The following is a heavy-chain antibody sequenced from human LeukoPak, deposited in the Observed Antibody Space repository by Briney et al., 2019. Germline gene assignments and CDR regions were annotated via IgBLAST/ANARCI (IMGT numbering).Heavy chain of an antibody. CDR3: ARLGYSSSWYGVAEFDY. Sequence: GESLRISCKGSGYSFTSYWISWVRQMPGKGLEWMGTIDPSDSYTNYSPSFQGHVTISADKSISTAYLQWSSLKASDTAMYYCARLGYSSSWYGVAEFDYWGQGTLVTVSS. V-gene: IGHV5-10-1*01. D-gene: IGHD6-13*01. J-gene: IGHJ4*02. CDR1: GYSFTSYW. CDR2: IDPSDSYT.